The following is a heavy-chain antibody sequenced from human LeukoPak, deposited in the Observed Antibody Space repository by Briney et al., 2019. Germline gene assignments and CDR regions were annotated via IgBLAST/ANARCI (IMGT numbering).Heavy chain of an antibody. CDR3: AGPSPGDYYDSSGDPVAFDI. V-gene: IGHV4-39*01. J-gene: IGHJ3*02. CDR1: GGSISSSSYY. D-gene: IGHD3-22*01. CDR2: IYYSGST. Sequence: PSETLSLTCTVSGGSISSSSYYWGWIRQPPGKGLEWIGSIYYSGSTYYNPSLKSRVTISVDTSKNQFSLKLSSVTAADTAVYYCAGPSPGDYYDSSGDPVAFDIWGQGTMVTVSS.